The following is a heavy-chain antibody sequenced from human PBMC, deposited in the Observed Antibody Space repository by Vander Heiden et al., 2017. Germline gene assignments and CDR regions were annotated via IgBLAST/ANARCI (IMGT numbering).Heavy chain of an antibody. CDR1: GSRFPGYW. CDR3: ARRWVAVAGKYYDD. V-gene: IGHV5-51*01. CDR2: IYPADSDT. J-gene: IGHJ4*02. Sequence: EVHLVQSRAELKKLGVSLKISCKGYGSRFPGYWIGWVRQMPGKGLEWMGIIYPADSDTKYSPSVQGQVTISVDKSINTAYLQWSSLKASDTAMYYCARRWVAVAGKYYDDWGQGTLVTVSS. D-gene: IGHD6-19*01.